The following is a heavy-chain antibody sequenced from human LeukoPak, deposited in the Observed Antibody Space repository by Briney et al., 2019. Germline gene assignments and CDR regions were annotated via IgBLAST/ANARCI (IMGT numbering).Heavy chain of an antibody. V-gene: IGHV1-69*13. CDR3: AREVRYFDGGNNHYYYGMDV. D-gene: IGHD3-9*01. CDR1: GYTFTSYY. CDR2: IIPIFGTA. Sequence: ASVKVSCKASGYTFTSYYMHWVRQAPGQGLEWMGGIIPIFGTAHYVQRFQGRVTITADESTSTAYMELSSLRSEDTAVYYCAREVRYFDGGNNHYYYGMDVWGQGTTVTVSS. J-gene: IGHJ6*02.